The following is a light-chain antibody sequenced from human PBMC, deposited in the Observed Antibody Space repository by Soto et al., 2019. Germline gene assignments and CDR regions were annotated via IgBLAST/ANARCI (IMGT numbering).Light chain of an antibody. CDR2: GAS. V-gene: IGKV3D-20*02. CDR3: QQRSNWPALT. CDR1: QTVSITY. J-gene: IGKJ4*01. Sequence: VFTQSPGTLSLSPGESATLSCRASQTVSITYLTWYQQKPGQAPRLLIFGASKRATGIPERFSGSGSGRDFTLTISGPEPEDFAVYYCQQRSNWPALTFGGGTKVDIK.